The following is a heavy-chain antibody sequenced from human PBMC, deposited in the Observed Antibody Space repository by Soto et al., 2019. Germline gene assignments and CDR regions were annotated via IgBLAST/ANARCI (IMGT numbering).Heavy chain of an antibody. V-gene: IGHV1-46*01. CDR1: GYTFTSYY. CDR3: ARNSGYDFWSGYVAPVTYYYYYYGMDV. Sequence: GASVKVSCKASGYTFTSYYMHWVRQAPGQGLEWMGIINPSGGSTSYAQKFQGRVTMTRDTSTSTVYMELSSLRSEDTAVYYCARNSGYDFWSGYVAPVTYYYYYYGMDVWGQGTTVTVSS. CDR2: INPSGGST. D-gene: IGHD3-3*01. J-gene: IGHJ6*02.